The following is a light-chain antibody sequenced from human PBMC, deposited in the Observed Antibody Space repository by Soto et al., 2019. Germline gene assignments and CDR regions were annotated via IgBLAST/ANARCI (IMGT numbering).Light chain of an antibody. CDR2: DVS. J-gene: IGLJ1*01. V-gene: IGLV2-11*01. Sequence: QSALTQPRSVSGSPGQSVTISCTGTSSDVGGYNLVSWYQQHPGKAPKLMIYDVSKRPSGVPDRFSGSKSGNTASLTISGLQAEDEADYYSSSYAGSYTFHVFGPGTKVPVL. CDR3: SSYAGSYTFHV. CDR1: SSDVGGYNL.